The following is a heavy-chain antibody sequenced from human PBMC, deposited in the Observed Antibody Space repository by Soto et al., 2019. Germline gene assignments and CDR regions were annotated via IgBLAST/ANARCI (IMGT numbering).Heavy chain of an antibody. CDR2: ISYDGSNK. CDR3: ARDQVGAHDY. CDR1: GFTFSSYA. Sequence: QVQLVESGGGVVQPGRSLRLSCAASGFTFSSYAMHWVRQAPGKGLEWVAVISYDGSNKYYADSVKGRFTISRDNSKNTLYLQMNSLRAEDTAVYYCARDQVGAHDYGGQGTLVTVSS. D-gene: IGHD1-26*01. J-gene: IGHJ4*02. V-gene: IGHV3-30-3*01.